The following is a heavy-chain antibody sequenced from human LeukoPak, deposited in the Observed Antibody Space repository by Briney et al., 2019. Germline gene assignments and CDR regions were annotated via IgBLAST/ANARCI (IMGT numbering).Heavy chain of an antibody. CDR2: IYYSGST. Sequence: ASETLSLTCTVSGGSISSSSYYWGWIRQPPGKGLEWIGSIYYSGSTYYNPSLKSRVTISVDTSKNQFSLKLSSVTAADTAVYYCAIKSMVRGVNTKKGFDYWGQGTLVTVSS. D-gene: IGHD3-10*01. CDR1: GGSISSSSYY. V-gene: IGHV4-39*01. J-gene: IGHJ4*02. CDR3: AIKSMVRGVNTKKGFDY.